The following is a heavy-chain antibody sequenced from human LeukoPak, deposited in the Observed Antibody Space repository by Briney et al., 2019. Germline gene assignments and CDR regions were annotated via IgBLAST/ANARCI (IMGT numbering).Heavy chain of an antibody. D-gene: IGHD2-21*02. CDR2: IYYSGST. Sequence: SETLSLTCTVSGGSISSSSYYWGWIRQPPGKGLEWIGSIYYSGSTYYNPSLKSRVTISVDTSKNQFSLKLSSVTAADTAVYYCARAEKYCGGDCYWGHAFDIWGQGTMVTVSS. J-gene: IGHJ3*02. V-gene: IGHV4-39*07. CDR3: ARAEKYCGGDCYWGHAFDI. CDR1: GGSISSSSYY.